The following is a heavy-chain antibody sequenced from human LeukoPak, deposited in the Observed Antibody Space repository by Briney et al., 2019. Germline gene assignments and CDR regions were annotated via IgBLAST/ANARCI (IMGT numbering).Heavy chain of an antibody. J-gene: IGHJ4*02. V-gene: IGHV4-59*01. CDR1: GGSISSYY. CDR2: IYYSGST. D-gene: IGHD4-17*01. Sequence: SETLSLTSTVSGGSISSYYWSWIRQPPGKGLEWIGYIYYSGSTNYNPSLKSRVTISVDTSKNQFSLKLSSVTAADTAVYYCARVRYGDRFDYWGQGTLVTVSS. CDR3: ARVRYGDRFDY.